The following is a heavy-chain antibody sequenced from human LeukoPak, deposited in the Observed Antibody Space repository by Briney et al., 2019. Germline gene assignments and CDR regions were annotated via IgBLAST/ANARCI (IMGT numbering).Heavy chain of an antibody. D-gene: IGHD5-18*01. CDR2: ISSSSSTI. Sequence: GGSLRLSCADSGFSRFPFTSYAMSWVRQAPGKGLEWVSYISSSSSTIYYADSVKGRFTISRDNAKNSLYLQMTSLRAEDTAVYYCARGIRPYYYYYMDVWGKGTTVTVSS. J-gene: IGHJ6*03. CDR1: GFSRFPFTSYA. V-gene: IGHV3-48*04. CDR3: ARGIRPYYYYYMDV.